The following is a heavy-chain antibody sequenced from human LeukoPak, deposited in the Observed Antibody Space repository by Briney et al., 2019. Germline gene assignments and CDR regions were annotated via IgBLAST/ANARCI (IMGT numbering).Heavy chain of an antibody. CDR2: IYSSGST. V-gene: IGHV4-59*01. D-gene: IGHD6-13*01. CDR1: GGSISSYY. Sequence: PSETLSLTCTVSGGSISSYYWSWIRQPPGKGLEWIGYIYSSGSTNYNPSLKSRVTMSVDTSKNQFSLKLSSVTSADTAVYYCARRYSSSWYYFDYWGQGTLVTVSS. CDR3: ARRYSSSWYYFDY. J-gene: IGHJ4*02.